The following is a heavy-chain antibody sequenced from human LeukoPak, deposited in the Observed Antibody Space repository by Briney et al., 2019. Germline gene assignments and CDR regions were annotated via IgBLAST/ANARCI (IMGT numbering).Heavy chain of an antibody. J-gene: IGHJ6*02. CDR3: AKSRPFVGDYYYYYGMDV. CDR1: GFTFSSYG. CDR2: IRYDGSNK. V-gene: IGHV3-30*02. D-gene: IGHD2-21*01. Sequence: GGSLRLSCAPSGFTFSSYGMHWVRQAPGKGLEWVAFIRYDGSNKYYADSVKGRFTISRDNSKNTLYLQMNSLRAEDTAVYYCAKSRPFVGDYYYYYGMDVWGQGTTVTVSS.